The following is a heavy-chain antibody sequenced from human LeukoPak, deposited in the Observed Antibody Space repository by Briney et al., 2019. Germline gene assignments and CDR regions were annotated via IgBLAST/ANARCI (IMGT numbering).Heavy chain of an antibody. J-gene: IGHJ6*03. V-gene: IGHV4-59*01. CDR1: GGSISSYY. CDR2: IYYSGST. D-gene: IGHD5-24*01. CDR3: ARDSRLQYYYYMDV. Sequence: PSETLSLTCTVSGGSISSYYWSWIRQPPGKGLEWIGYIYYSGSTNYNPSLKSRVTISVDTSKNQFSLKLSSVTAADTAVYYCARDSRLQYYYYMDVWGKGTTVTVSS.